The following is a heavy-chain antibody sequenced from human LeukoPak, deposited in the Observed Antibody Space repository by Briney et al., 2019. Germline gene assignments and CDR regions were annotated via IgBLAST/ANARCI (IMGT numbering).Heavy chain of an antibody. CDR2: IKQDGSEK. J-gene: IGHJ5*02. V-gene: IGHV3-7*01. Sequence: GGSLRLSCEGSGFTFSNYWMSWVRQAPGKGLEWVANIKQDGSEKYYVDSVKGRFTISRDNAKNSLYLQMNSLRAEDTAVYYCARNGWAYCSSTSCLNWFDPWGQGTLVTVSS. D-gene: IGHD2-2*01. CDR1: GFTFSNYW. CDR3: ARNGWAYCSSTSCLNWFDP.